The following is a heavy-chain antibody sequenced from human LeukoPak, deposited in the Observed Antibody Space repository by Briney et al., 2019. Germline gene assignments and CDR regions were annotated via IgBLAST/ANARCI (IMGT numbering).Heavy chain of an antibody. CDR3: ATKVRFGEYYGDY. CDR1: GYSISSGYY. V-gene: IGHV4-38-2*01. J-gene: IGHJ4*02. D-gene: IGHD3-10*01. CDR2: IYHSGST. Sequence: SETLSLTCAVSGYSISSGYYWGWIRQPPGNGLEWIGSIYHSGSTYYNPSLKSRVTISVDTSKNQFSLKLSSVTAADTAVYYCATKVRFGEYYGDYWGQGTLVTVSS.